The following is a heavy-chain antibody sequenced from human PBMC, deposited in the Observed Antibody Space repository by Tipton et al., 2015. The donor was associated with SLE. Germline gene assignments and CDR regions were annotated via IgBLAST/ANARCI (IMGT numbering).Heavy chain of an antibody. CDR2: IYHSGST. CDR1: GGSINGYY. V-gene: IGHV4-59*01. CDR3: ARDLGAGWGGHWYFDL. Sequence: TLSLTCTVSGGSINGYYWNWFRQPPERELEWIGYIYHSGSTNYNPSLKSRVTMSVDTSKNQFSLKLSSVTTADTAVYHCARDLGAGWGGHWYFDLWGRGTLLTVSS. D-gene: IGHD3-16*01. J-gene: IGHJ2*01.